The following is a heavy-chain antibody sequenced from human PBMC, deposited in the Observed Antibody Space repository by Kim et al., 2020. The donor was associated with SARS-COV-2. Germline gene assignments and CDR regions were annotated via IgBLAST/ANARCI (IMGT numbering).Heavy chain of an antibody. V-gene: IGHV4-34*01. CDR2: INHSGST. J-gene: IGHJ6*02. D-gene: IGHD3-10*01. CDR1: GGSFSGYY. Sequence: SETLSLTCAVYGGSFSGYYWSWIRQPPGKGLEWIGEINHSGSTNYNPSLKSRVTISVDTSKNQFSLKLSSVTAADTAVYYCARYIVPYYYGADYYGMDVWGQGTTVTVSS. CDR3: ARYIVPYYYGADYYGMDV.